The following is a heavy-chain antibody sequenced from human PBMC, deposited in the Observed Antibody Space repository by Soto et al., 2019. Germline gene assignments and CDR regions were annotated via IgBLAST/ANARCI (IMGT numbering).Heavy chain of an antibody. Sequence: ASETPSPPRRVPGGSLNSSSYFWGWVRQPPGKGLEWIGSIYYSGSTYYNPSLRSRVTISVDTSKNQFSLKLSSVTAADTAVFYCARHYSSGSRNWFDPWGQGTLVTVSS. CDR3: ARHYSSGSRNWFDP. D-gene: IGHD6-19*01. CDR1: GGSLNSSSYF. J-gene: IGHJ5*02. V-gene: IGHV4-39*01. CDR2: IYYSGST.